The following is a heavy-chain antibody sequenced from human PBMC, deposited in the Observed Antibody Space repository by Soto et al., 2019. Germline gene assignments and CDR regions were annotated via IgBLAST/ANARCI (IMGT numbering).Heavy chain of an antibody. V-gene: IGHV3-30-3*01. CDR3: ARDRIAAARNPPYYYYYGMDV. Sequence: GGSLRLSCAASGFTFSSYAMHWVRQAPGKGLEWVAVISYDGSNKSYADSVKGRFTISRDNSKNTLYLQMNSLRAEDTAVYYCARDRIAAARNPPYYYYYGMDVWGQGTTVTVSS. CDR2: ISYDGSNK. J-gene: IGHJ6*02. CDR1: GFTFSSYA. D-gene: IGHD6-13*01.